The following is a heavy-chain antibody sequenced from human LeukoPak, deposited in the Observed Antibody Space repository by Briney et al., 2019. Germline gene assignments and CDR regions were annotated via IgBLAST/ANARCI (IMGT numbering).Heavy chain of an antibody. V-gene: IGHV3-7*01. Sequence: PGGSLRLSCAASGFTFSSYWMSWVRQAPGKGLEWVANIKQDGSGKFYVDSVKGRFTISRDNAKNSLYLQMRSLRVEDTAVYYCARDTNFYYDSSGYYGKGAFDIWGQGTTVTVSS. CDR1: GFTFSSYW. D-gene: IGHD3-22*01. CDR3: ARDTNFYYDSSGYYGKGAFDI. CDR2: IKQDGSGK. J-gene: IGHJ3*02.